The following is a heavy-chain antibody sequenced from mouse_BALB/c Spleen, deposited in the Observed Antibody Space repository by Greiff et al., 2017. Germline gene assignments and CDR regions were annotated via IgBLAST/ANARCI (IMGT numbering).Heavy chain of an antibody. CDR1: GDSITSGY. CDR3: ARPYGSSYYAMDY. V-gene: IGHV3-8*02. D-gene: IGHD1-1*01. J-gene: IGHJ4*01. Sequence: DVKLVESGPSLVKPSQTLSLTCSVTGDSITSGYWNWIRKFPGNKLEYMGYISYSGSTYYNPSLKSRISITRDTSKNQYYLQLNSVTTEDTATYYCARPYGSSYYAMDYWGQGTSVTVSS. CDR2: ISYSGST.